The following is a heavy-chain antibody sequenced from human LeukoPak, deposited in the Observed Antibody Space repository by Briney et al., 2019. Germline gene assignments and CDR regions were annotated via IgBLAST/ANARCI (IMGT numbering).Heavy chain of an antibody. CDR1: GGSISSYY. CDR2: IYSSGST. CDR3: ARDDYGDYFDY. Sequence: SETLSLTCTVSGGSISSYYWSWIRQPPGKGLEWIGYIYSSGSTNYNPSLKRRVTISVDTSKNQLSLKLSSVTAADTAVYYCARDDYGDYFDYWREGSLVTVSS. D-gene: IGHD4-17*01. J-gene: IGHJ4*02. V-gene: IGHV4-59*01.